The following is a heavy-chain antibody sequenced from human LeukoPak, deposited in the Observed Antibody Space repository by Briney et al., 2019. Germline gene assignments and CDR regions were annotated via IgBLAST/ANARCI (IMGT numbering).Heavy chain of an antibody. CDR3: ARGPAMVRGVIGGGY. V-gene: IGHV1-8*01. Sequence: GAPVKVSCKASGYTFTSYDINWVRQATGQGLEWMGWMNPNSGNTGYAQKFQGRVTMTRNTSISTAYMELSSLRSEDTAVYYCARGPAMVRGVIGGGYWGQGTLVTVSS. CDR2: MNPNSGNT. D-gene: IGHD3-10*01. J-gene: IGHJ4*02. CDR1: GYTFTSYD.